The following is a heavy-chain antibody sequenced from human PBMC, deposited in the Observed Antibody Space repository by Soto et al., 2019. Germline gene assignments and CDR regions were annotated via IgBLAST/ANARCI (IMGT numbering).Heavy chain of an antibody. CDR1: GASVSPTSVA. Sequence: SQTPSLTCAISGASVSPTSVAWNWIRQSPLRGIEWLGRTYYRSKWFNDYAASVKSRITINPDTSRNQFSLQLNSVTPEDTAVYYCARDRAEAGTYYYGMDVWGQGTTVTVSS. V-gene: IGHV6-1*01. CDR2: TYYRSKWFN. J-gene: IGHJ6*02. CDR3: ARDRAEAGTYYYGMDV. D-gene: IGHD6-19*01.